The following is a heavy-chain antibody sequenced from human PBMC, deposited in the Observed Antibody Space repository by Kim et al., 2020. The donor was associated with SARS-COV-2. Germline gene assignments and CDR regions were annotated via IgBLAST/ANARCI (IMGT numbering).Heavy chain of an antibody. CDR3: ARDSHHYFDY. J-gene: IGHJ4*02. CDR1: GFTFSSYA. Sequence: GGSLRLSCAASGFTFSSYAMHWVRQAPGKGLEWVAVISYDGSNKYYADSVKGRFTISRDNSKNTLYLQMNSLRAEDTAVYYCARDSHHYFDYWGQGTLVTVSS. CDR2: ISYDGSNK. V-gene: IGHV3-30*04.